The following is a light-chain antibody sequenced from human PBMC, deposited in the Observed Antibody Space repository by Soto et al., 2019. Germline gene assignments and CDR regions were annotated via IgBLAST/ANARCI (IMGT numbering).Light chain of an antibody. CDR2: VEGSGTY. V-gene: IGLV4-60*02. CDR3: ETWDSNSRV. Sequence: QSVLTQSSSASASLGSSVKVTCTLSSGHSSNIIAWHQQQPGKAPRYLLKVEGSGTYNRGSGVPDRFSGSSSGADRYLTISNLQFEDEADYFCETWDSNSRVFGGGTKLTVL. J-gene: IGLJ2*01. CDR1: SGHSSNI.